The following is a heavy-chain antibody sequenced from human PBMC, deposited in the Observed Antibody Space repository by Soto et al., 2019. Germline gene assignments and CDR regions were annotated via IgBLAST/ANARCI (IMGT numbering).Heavy chain of an antibody. J-gene: IGHJ6*02. V-gene: IGHV5-51*01. CDR1: GYSFASYW. D-gene: IGHD6-6*01. CDR3: ARTRSFTLGFYYDGMDV. CDR2: IYPGDSDT. Sequence: LKISCQASGYSFASYWIGWVRQMPGKNLEWMGIIYPGDSDTRYSSSFQGQVTISADKSLRTAYLQWTSLKASDTALYYCARTRSFTLGFYYDGMDVWGQGTTVTVSS.